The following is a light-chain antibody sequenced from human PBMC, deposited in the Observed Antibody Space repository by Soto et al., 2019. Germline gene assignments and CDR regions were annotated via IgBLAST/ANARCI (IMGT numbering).Light chain of an antibody. J-gene: IGLJ2*01. CDR2: LNSDGSH. CDR3: QTWGTGIHV. CDR1: SGHSNYA. Sequence: QLVLTQSPSAAASLGASVKLTCTLSSGHSNYAVAWHQQQPEKGPRYLIKLNSDGSHIKGAGIPDRFSGSSSGAERYLTISSLQSEDEADYYCQTWGTGIHVFGGGTKVTVL. V-gene: IGLV4-69*02.